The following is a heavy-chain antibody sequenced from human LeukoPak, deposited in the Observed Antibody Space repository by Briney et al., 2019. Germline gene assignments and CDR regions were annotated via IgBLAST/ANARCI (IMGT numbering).Heavy chain of an antibody. CDR1: GGSFSGYF. CDR2: INHSGST. Sequence: SETLSLTCAVYGGSFSGYFWSWIRQPPGKGLEWIGEINHSGSTNYNPSLKSRVTISVDTSKNQFSLRLSSVTAADTAVYYCARVTGYIVEDYFDYWGQGTLVTVSS. D-gene: IGHD3-22*01. V-gene: IGHV4-34*01. J-gene: IGHJ4*02. CDR3: ARVTGYIVEDYFDY.